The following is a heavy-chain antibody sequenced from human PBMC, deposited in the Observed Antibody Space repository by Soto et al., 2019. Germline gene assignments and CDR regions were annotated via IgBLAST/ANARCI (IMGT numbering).Heavy chain of an antibody. CDR3: ATSYLGYCSGGSCLSY. CDR1: GYTFTSYG. Sequence: QVQLVQSGAEVKKPGASVKVSCKASGYTFTSYGISWVRQAPGQGLEWMGWISAYNGNTNYAQKLQGRVTMTTDTSTSTAYMELRSLRSDATAVYYCATSYLGYCSGGSCLSYWGQGTLVTVSS. D-gene: IGHD2-15*01. V-gene: IGHV1-18*01. J-gene: IGHJ4*02. CDR2: ISAYNGNT.